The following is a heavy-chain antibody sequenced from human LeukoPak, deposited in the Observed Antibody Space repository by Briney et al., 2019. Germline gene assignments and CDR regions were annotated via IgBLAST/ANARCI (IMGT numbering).Heavy chain of an antibody. V-gene: IGHV3-74*01. CDR2: INTDGTVT. CDR1: GFTLTKYW. CDR3: ATKQWLAPPPDS. J-gene: IGHJ4*02. Sequence: PRRCLCPSCALSGFTLTKYWIRWVSQAPGRGMERVSRINTDGTVTTYADSVKGRFTVSRDNAENKMLLQMTSVRDEDTAVYYCATKQWLAPPPDSWGQGTPVTVSS. D-gene: IGHD6-19*01.